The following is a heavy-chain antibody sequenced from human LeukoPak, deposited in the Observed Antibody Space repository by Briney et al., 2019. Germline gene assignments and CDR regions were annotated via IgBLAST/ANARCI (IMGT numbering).Heavy chain of an antibody. D-gene: IGHD5-18*01. CDR2: INPNSGGT. Sequence: PSVKVSCKASGYTFTGYYMHWVRQAPGQGLEWMGWINPNSGGTNYAQKFQGRVTMTRDTSISTAYMELRSLRSDDTAVYYCARDEQLWKDAFDIWGQGTMVTVSS. V-gene: IGHV1-2*02. CDR3: ARDEQLWKDAFDI. J-gene: IGHJ3*02. CDR1: GYTFTGYY.